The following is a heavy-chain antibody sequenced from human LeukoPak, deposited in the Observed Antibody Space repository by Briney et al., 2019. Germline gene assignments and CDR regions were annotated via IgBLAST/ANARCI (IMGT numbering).Heavy chain of an antibody. CDR3: ARENYFDY. V-gene: IGHV4-59*01. J-gene: IGHJ4*02. Sequence: SETLSLTCTVSGGSISSYYWSWIRQPPGKGLEWIGYIYYSGSTNYNPSLKSRVTISVDTSKNQFSLRLNSVTAADTAVYYCARENYFDYWGQGTLVTVSS. CDR2: IYYSGST. CDR1: GGSISSYY.